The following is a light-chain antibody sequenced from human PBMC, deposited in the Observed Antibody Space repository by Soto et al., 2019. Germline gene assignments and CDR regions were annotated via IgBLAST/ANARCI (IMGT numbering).Light chain of an antibody. CDR2: KAS. CDR3: QQYSSYSQ. CDR1: QSVSHW. Sequence: DIPMTQSPSTLSASVGDRVTITCRASQSVSHWLAWYQQKPGKAPKLLIHKASSLQSGVPSRFSGSGFGTEFTLTISSLQPDDFATYYCQQYSSYSQFGQGTKVEIK. J-gene: IGKJ1*01. V-gene: IGKV1-5*03.